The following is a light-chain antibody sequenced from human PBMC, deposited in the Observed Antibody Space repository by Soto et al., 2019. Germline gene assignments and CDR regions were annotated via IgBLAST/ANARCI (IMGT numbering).Light chain of an antibody. CDR2: AAS. CDR1: QSISNY. V-gene: IGKV1-27*01. J-gene: IGKJ1*01. Sequence: DIQMTQSPSSLSASVGDRVTITCRASQSISNYLAWYQQKPGKVPKLLIYAASTLQSGVPSRFSGSGSGTDFTLTISSLQPEDVATYYCQKYNSALPTFGQGTKVEIK. CDR3: QKYNSALPT.